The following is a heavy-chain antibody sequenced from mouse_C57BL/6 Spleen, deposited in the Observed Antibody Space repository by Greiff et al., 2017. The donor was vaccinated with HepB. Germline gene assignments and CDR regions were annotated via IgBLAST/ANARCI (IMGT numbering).Heavy chain of an antibody. V-gene: IGHV1-85*01. CDR2: IYPRDGST. J-gene: IGHJ2*01. CDR3: ATITTVVAPYFDY. CDR1: GYTFTSYD. D-gene: IGHD1-1*01. Sequence: QVQLQQSGPELVKPGASVKLSCKASGYTFTSYDINWVKQRPGQGLEWIGWIYPRDGSTKYNEKFKGKATLTVDTSSSTAYMELHSLTSEDSAVYFCATITTVVAPYFDYWGQGTTLTVSS.